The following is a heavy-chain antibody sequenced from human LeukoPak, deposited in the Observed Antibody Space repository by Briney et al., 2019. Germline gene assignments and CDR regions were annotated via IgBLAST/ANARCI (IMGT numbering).Heavy chain of an antibody. Sequence: GGSLRLSCAASRFTFSTYAMSWVRQAPGKGLEWVYVISGAGGSTYYADSVKGRFTISRDNSKDTLYLQMNSLRAEDTAVYYYTRYNWNYEEADGNYFDYWGQGTLVTVSS. CDR2: ISGAGGST. CDR1: RFTFSTYA. D-gene: IGHD1-7*01. J-gene: IGHJ4*02. CDR3: TRYNWNYEEADGNYFDY. V-gene: IGHV3-23*01.